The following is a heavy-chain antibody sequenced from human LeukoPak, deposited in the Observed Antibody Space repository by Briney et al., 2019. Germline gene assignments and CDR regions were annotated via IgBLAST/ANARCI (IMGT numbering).Heavy chain of an antibody. CDR2: IYYSGST. Sequence: PSGTLSLTCAVSGGSISSYYWSWIRQPPGKGLEWIGYIYYSGSTNYNPSLKSRVTISVDTSKNQFSLKLSSVTAADTAVYYCARHDGNGDYDDYWGQGTLVTVSS. V-gene: IGHV4-59*08. J-gene: IGHJ4*02. CDR3: ARHDGNGDYDDY. D-gene: IGHD4-17*01. CDR1: GGSISSYY.